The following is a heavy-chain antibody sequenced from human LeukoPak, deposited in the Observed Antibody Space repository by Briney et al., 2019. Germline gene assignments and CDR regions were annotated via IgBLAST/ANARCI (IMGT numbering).Heavy chain of an antibody. CDR1: GFTFSSYG. CDR2: ITSSSNTI. CDR3: ARARGGTDYEGFDY. V-gene: IGHV3-48*01. J-gene: IGHJ4*02. D-gene: IGHD1-26*01. Sequence: PGGSLRLSCAASGFTFSSYGMSWVRQAPGKGLEWVSYITSSSNTIYYADSVKGRFTISRDNAKNSLYLQMNSLRAEDTALYYCARARGGTDYEGFDYWGQGTLVTVSS.